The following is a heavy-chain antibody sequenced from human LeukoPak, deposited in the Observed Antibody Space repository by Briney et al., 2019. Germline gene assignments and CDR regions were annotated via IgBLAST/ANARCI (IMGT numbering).Heavy chain of an antibody. V-gene: IGHV1-46*01. CDR1: GYTFTSYY. CDR3: ATDLNYYDSSGYVFDY. J-gene: IGHJ4*02. Sequence: ASVKVSCKASGYTFTSYYMHWVRQAPGQGFEWMGIINPSGGSTSYAQRFQGRVTMTEDASTDTAYMELSSLRSEDTAVYYCATDLNYYDSSGYVFDYWGQGTLVTVSS. CDR2: INPSGGST. D-gene: IGHD3-22*01.